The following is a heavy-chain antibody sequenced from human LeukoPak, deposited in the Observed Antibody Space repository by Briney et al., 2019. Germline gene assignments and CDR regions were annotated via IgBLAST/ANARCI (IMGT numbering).Heavy chain of an antibody. CDR1: GGSISSYY. J-gene: IGHJ4*02. V-gene: IGHV4-59*01. Sequence: SETLSLTCTVSGGSISSYYWSWIRQPPGKGLEWIGYIYYSGSTNYNPSLKSRVTISVDRSKNQFSLKLSSVTAADTAVYYCARVVSGYSHGLVDYWGQGTLVTVSS. CDR3: ARVVSGYSHGLVDY. CDR2: IYYSGST. D-gene: IGHD5-18*01.